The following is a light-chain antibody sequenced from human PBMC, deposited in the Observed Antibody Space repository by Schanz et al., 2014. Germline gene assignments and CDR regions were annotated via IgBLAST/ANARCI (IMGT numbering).Light chain of an antibody. J-gene: IGLJ3*02. CDR1: TSNIGSNS. CDR2: STY. CDR3: AAWDDSLSGWV. V-gene: IGLV1-44*01. Sequence: QSVLTQPPSTSGTPGQRVTISCSGSTSNIGSNSVNWYHHLPGTAPKLLIYSTYNRPSGVPDRFSGSKSGTSASLAISGLQSEDEADYYCAAWDDSLSGWVFGGGTKLTVL.